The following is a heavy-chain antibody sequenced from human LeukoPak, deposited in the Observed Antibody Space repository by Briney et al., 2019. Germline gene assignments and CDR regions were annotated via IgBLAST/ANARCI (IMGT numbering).Heavy chain of an antibody. CDR3: ARGIAAAGQFDY. CDR2: ISSSGSTI. J-gene: IGHJ4*02. D-gene: IGHD6-13*01. CDR1: GFTFSSYE. V-gene: IGHV3-48*03. Sequence: PGGSLRLSCAASGFTFSSYEMNWVRQAPGKGLEWVSYISSSGSTIYYADSVKGRFTISRDNAKNSLYLQMNSLRAEDTAVYYCARGIAAAGQFDYWGQGTLVTVSS.